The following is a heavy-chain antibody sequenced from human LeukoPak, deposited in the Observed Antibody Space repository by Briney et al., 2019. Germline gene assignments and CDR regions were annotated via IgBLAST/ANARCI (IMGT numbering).Heavy chain of an antibody. Sequence: GGSLRLSCAASGFTFSSYSMNWVRQAPGKGLEWVSYISSSSSTIYYADSVKGRFTISRDSGKNSLYLQMNSMRAEDTAVYYCARDYPTFSGYEDHWGQGTLVTVSS. CDR3: ARDYPTFSGYEDH. CDR2: ISSSSSTI. D-gene: IGHD5-12*01. CDR1: GFTFSSYS. J-gene: IGHJ4*02. V-gene: IGHV3-48*01.